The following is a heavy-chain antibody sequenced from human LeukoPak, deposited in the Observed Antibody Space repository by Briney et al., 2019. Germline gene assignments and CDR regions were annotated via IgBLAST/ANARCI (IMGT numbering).Heavy chain of an antibody. J-gene: IGHJ3*02. Sequence: GGSLRLSCGASGFTFSSYGMHWVRQAPGKGLEWVAFIRYDGSNKYYADSVKGRFTISRDSSKNTLYLQMNSLRAEDTAVYYCARDRGRRGITMRSDAFDIWGQGTMVTVSS. D-gene: IGHD3-22*01. CDR1: GFTFSSYG. CDR2: IRYDGSNK. V-gene: IGHV3-30*02. CDR3: ARDRGRRGITMRSDAFDI.